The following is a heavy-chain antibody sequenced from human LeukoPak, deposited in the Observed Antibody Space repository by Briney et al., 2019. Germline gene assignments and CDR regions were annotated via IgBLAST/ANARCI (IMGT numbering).Heavy chain of an antibody. CDR3: ARGRQWRNYYYYYMDV. CDR1: GYSFADYY. V-gene: IGHV1-2*02. CDR2: IKPNSGCT. Sequence: ASVKVSCKASGYSFADYYMHWVRQAPGQGLEWMGWIKPNSGCTRSAQKFQGRVTMTRDTSISTAYMELSSLRSEDTAVYYCARGRQWRNYYYYYMDVWGKGTTVTVSS. D-gene: IGHD6-19*01. J-gene: IGHJ6*03.